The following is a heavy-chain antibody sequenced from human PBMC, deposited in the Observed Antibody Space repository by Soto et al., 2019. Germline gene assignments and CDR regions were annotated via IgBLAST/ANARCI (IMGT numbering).Heavy chain of an antibody. D-gene: IGHD1-1*01. CDR3: ARGSGIVALPGELEDVNYDF. Sequence: QVQLQHWGAGLGKPSETLSLSCAVYGQSFSGHSWAWIRQPPGKGLEWIGEISESGSTYYHPSLKSRVPISTDPSKNPFSMKLNSVTAAATAAYFCARGSGIVALPGELEDVNYDFWGQGTLVNVSS. CDR1: GQSFSGHS. J-gene: IGHJ4*02. V-gene: IGHV4-34*01. CDR2: ISESGST.